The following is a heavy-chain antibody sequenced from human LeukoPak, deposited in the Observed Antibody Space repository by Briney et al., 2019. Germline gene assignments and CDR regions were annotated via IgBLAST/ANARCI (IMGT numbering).Heavy chain of an antibody. V-gene: IGHV3-15*01. CDR2: IKSKTDGGTT. D-gene: IGHD3-22*01. J-gene: IGHJ4*02. CDR1: GFTFSNAW. Sequence: GGSLRLSCAASGFTFSNAWMSWVRQAPGKGLEWVGRIKSKTDGGTTDYAAPVKGRFTISRDDSKNTLYLQMNSPKTEDTAVYYCTTSNPLPLYYYDSSGYPYWGQGTLVTVSS. CDR3: TTSNPLPLYYYDSSGYPY.